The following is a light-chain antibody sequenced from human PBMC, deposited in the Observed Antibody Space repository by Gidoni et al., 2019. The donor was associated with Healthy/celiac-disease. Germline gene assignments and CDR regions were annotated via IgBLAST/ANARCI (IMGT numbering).Light chain of an antibody. Sequence: DVVMTQSPDTLAVSLGERATINCKSSQSVLYSSNNKNYLAWYQQKPGQPPKLLIYCASTRESGVPDRFSGSGSATDFTLTISSLQAEDVAVYYCQQYYSTPTFXQXTKLEIK. CDR3: QQYYSTPT. V-gene: IGKV4-1*01. CDR2: CAS. CDR1: QSVLYSSNNKNY. J-gene: IGKJ2*01.